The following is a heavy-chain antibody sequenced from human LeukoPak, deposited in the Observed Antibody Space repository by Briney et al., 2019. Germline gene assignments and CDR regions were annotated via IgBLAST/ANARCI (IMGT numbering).Heavy chain of an antibody. J-gene: IGHJ3*02. CDR2: IYYSGST. CDR3: ARRLGRRSAFDI. CDR1: GGSISSYY. D-gene: IGHD7-27*01. Sequence: PSETLSLTCTVSGGSISSYYWSWIRQPPGKGLVWIGYIYYSGSTNYNPSLKSRVTISVDTSKNQFSLKLSSVTAADTAVYYCARRLGRRSAFDIWGQGTMVTVSS. V-gene: IGHV4-59*01.